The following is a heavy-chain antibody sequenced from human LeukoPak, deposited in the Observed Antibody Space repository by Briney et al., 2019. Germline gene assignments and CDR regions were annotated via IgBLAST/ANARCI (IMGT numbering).Heavy chain of an antibody. CDR3: TKAPLMSCTGAFCYPFDS. J-gene: IGHJ4*02. CDR2: TVGSRPDT. CDR1: GFTFSTFA. Sequence: GGSLRLSCVASGFTFSTFAMIWVRQAPGKGLEWVSATVGSRPDTYHADSVKGRFTVSRDNSRNTLYLQMNNLRIEDSAVYYCTKAPLMSCTGAFCYPFDSWGQGVLVTVSS. V-gene: IGHV3-23*01. D-gene: IGHD2-8*02.